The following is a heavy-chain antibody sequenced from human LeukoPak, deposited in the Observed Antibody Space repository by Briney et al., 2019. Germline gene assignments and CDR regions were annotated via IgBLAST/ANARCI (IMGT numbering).Heavy chain of an antibody. D-gene: IGHD6-19*01. V-gene: IGHV3-7*01. Sequence: QPGGSLRLSCAASGFTFSSYWMSWVRQAPGKGLEWVANIKQDGSEKYYVDSVKGRFTISRDNAKNSLYLQMNSLRAEDTAVYYCARDFVAVAPHFRTYYGMDVWGQGTTVTVSS. CDR1: GFTFSSYW. J-gene: IGHJ6*02. CDR2: IKQDGSEK. CDR3: ARDFVAVAPHFRTYYGMDV.